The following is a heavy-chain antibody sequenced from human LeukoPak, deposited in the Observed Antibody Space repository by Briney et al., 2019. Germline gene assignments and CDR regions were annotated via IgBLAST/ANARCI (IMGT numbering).Heavy chain of an antibody. J-gene: IGHJ4*02. Sequence: TPSETLSLTCAVYGGSFSGYYWSWIRQPPGRGLEWIGEINHSGSTNYNPSLKSRVTISVDTSKNQFSLKLSSVTAADTAVYYCARGYTMISFDYWGQGTLVTVSS. V-gene: IGHV4-34*01. CDR1: GGSFSGYY. CDR3: ARGYTMISFDY. D-gene: IGHD3-22*01. CDR2: INHSGST.